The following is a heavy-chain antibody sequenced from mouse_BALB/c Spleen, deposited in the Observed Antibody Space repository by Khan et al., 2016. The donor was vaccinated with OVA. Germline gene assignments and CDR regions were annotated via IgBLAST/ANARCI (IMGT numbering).Heavy chain of an antibody. Sequence: EVKLEESGPSLVKPSQTLSLTCSVTGDSITTGYWNWIRKFPGNKLEYMGYIIYTGYTYYNPSLKSRISITRHISNNQYYLQLNPVTDEDTATYYCARSTYRYAFVYWGQGTLVTVSA. CDR3: ARSTYRYAFVY. V-gene: IGHV3-8*02. J-gene: IGHJ3*01. CDR2: IIYTGYT. D-gene: IGHD2-14*01. CDR1: GDSITTGY.